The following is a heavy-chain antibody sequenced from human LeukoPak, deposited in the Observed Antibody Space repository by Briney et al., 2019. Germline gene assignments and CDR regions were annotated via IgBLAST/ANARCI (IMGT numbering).Heavy chain of an antibody. Sequence: GGSLRLSCAASGFTFSSYAMSWVRQAPGKGLEWVSAISGSGGSTYYADSVKGRFTISRDNSKNTLYLQMNSLRAEDTAVYYCAKDTGYCSSTSCPIWYYYYGMDVWGKGTTVTVSS. J-gene: IGHJ6*04. V-gene: IGHV3-23*01. D-gene: IGHD2-2*01. CDR1: GFTFSSYA. CDR3: AKDTGYCSSTSCPIWYYYYGMDV. CDR2: ISGSGGST.